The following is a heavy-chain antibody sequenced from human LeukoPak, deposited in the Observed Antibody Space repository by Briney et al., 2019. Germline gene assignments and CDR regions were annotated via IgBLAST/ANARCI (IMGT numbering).Heavy chain of an antibody. CDR3: ARLRGYGPGSYYYYYYMDV. J-gene: IGHJ6*03. V-gene: IGHV4-39*07. D-gene: IGHD1-26*01. Sequence: SETLSLTCTVSGGSISSSSYYWGWIRQPPGKGLEWIGSIYYSGSTNYNPSLKSRVTISVDTSKNQFSLKLSSVTAADTAVYYCARLRGYGPGSYYYYYYMDVWGKGTTVTISS. CDR2: IYYSGST. CDR1: GGSISSSSYY.